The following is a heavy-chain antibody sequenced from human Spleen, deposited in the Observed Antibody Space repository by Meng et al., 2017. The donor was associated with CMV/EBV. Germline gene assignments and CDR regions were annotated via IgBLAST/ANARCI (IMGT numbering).Heavy chain of an antibody. CDR3: VRVRGSSGYGGRRFDP. J-gene: IGHJ5*02. CDR1: GYSFTGFY. Sequence: ASVKVSCKATGYSFTGFYIHWVRQVPGQGLEWMGWINPNRGGPKYAQKFQGRVTMTRDTSISTAYMELSRLRSDDTAVYYCVRVRGSSGYGGRRFDPWGQGTLVTVSS. V-gene: IGHV1-2*02. CDR2: INPNRGGP. D-gene: IGHD3-22*01.